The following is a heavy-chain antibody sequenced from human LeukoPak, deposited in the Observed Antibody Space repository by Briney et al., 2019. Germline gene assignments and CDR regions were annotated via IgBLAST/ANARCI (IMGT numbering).Heavy chain of an antibody. CDR3: TKKTGEY. CDR1: GFTFSSYA. V-gene: IGHV3-7*03. J-gene: IGHJ4*02. CDR2: IKQDGSER. Sequence: GGSLRLSCAASGFTFSSYAMTWVRQAPGEGLEWVANIKQDGSERYYVDSVKGRFTISSDNAKNSLYLQMNSLRVEDTAVYYCTKKTGEYWGQGTLVTVSA.